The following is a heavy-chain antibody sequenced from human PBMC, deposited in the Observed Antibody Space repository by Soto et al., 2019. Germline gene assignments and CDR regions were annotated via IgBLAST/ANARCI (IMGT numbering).Heavy chain of an antibody. D-gene: IGHD3-10*01. J-gene: IGHJ4*02. CDR3: VKVGGVVWGVYDY. V-gene: IGHV3-64D*06. Sequence: EVQLVESGGGLVQPGGSRRLSCSASGFTFSNYAMHWVRQSPGQGLEYVSAISSDGGRTYYPDSVKGRFTISRDIYKNTMYLQMSSRRAEDKAVDYCVKVGGVVWGVYDYWGQGTLVPVSS. CDR2: ISSDGGRT. CDR1: GFTFSNYA.